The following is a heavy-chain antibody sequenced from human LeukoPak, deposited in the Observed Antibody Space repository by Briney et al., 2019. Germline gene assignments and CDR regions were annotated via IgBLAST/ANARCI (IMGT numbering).Heavy chain of an antibody. Sequence: SETLSLTCTVSGASMINTYWTWIRQPPGKGLKWIGYDHYGGGTNYNPSLNSRVTISIDTTKNHVSLKLRSVTAADTAVYYCASAPYYYYMAVWGKGTTVTVSS. CDR2: DHYGGGT. J-gene: IGHJ6*03. CDR3: ASAPYYYYMAV. V-gene: IGHV4-59*01. CDR1: GASMINTY. D-gene: IGHD3-16*01.